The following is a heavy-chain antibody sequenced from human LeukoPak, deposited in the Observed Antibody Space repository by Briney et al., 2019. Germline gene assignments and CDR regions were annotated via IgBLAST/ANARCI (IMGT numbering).Heavy chain of an antibody. J-gene: IGHJ4*02. V-gene: IGHV1-2*02. CDR2: INPNSGGT. Sequence: ASVKVSCKASGYTFTAYYMHCVRQAPGQGREWMGWINPNSGGTNYAQKFQGRVTVTRDTSISTAYMELTRLRSDDTAVYYCARSKSGWYDYFDYWGQGTLVTVSS. CDR3: ARSKSGWYDYFDY. CDR1: GYTFTAYY. D-gene: IGHD6-19*01.